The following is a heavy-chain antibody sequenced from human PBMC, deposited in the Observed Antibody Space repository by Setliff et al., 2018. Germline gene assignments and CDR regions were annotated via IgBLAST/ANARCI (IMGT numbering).Heavy chain of an antibody. D-gene: IGHD2-21*01. CDR3: ARGRYWFAPNWFDP. V-gene: IGHV1-24*01. J-gene: IGHJ5*02. CDR2: FDPEDGET. Sequence: ASVKVSCKVSGYTLIEVSMHWVRQAPGKGLEWMGGFDPEDGETIYAQKFQGRVTMTEDTSTDTAYMELSSLRSEDTAVYYCARGRYWFAPNWFDPWGQGTLVTVSS. CDR1: GYTLIEVS.